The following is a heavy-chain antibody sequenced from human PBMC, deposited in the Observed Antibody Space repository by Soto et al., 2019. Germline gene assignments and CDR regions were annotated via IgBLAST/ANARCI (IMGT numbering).Heavy chain of an antibody. D-gene: IGHD2-8*01. CDR1: GFTFSSYA. CDR3: AKEPPLLMVYAKGPRGRWFDP. V-gene: IGHV3-23*01. CDR2: ISGSGGTT. J-gene: IGHJ5*02. Sequence: GGSLRLSCAASGFTFSSYAMSWVRQAPGKGLEWVSAISGSGGTTYYAGSAKGRFTISRDNSKNTLYLQMNSLRAEDTAVYYCAKEPPLLMVYAKGPRGRWFDPWGQGTLVTVSS.